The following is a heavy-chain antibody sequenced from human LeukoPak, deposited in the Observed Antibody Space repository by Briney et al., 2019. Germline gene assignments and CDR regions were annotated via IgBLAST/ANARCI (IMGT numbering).Heavy chain of an antibody. D-gene: IGHD2-2*01. CDR3: ARGCSSTSCDPYYYYAMDV. CDR2: IYYSGST. V-gene: IGHV4-59*01. Sequence: SETLSLTCTVSGGSISSYYWNWIRQPPGKALEWIGYIYYSGSTNYNPSLKSRVTISVDTSKNQFSLKLSSVTAADAAAYYCARGCSSTSCDPYYYYAMDVWGQGTTVTVSS. CDR1: GGSISSYY. J-gene: IGHJ6*02.